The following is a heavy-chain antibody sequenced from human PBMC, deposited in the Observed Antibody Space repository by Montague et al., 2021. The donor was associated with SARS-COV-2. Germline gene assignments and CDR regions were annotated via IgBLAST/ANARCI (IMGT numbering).Heavy chain of an antibody. CDR1: GDSVSSNIAT. CDR3: ASIPVGSKYYFDF. CDR2: TYYRSKWYN. V-gene: IGHV6-1*01. Sequence: CAISGDSVSSNIATWNWIRQSPSRGLEWLGRTYYRSKWYNDYAESVKSRITIDPDTSKHQFSLHLNSVTPEDTAVYYCASIPVGSKYYFDFWGQGTLVTVSS. D-gene: IGHD2-2*01. J-gene: IGHJ4*02.